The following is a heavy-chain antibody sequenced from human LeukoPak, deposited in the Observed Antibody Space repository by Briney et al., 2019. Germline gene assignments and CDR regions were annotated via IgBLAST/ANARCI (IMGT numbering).Heavy chain of an antibody. D-gene: IGHD5-12*01. CDR3: ARVGMGWLPNYGWYFDY. Sequence: PSETLSLTCTVSGGSISSYYWSWIRQPPGKGLEWIGYIYYSGSTNYNPSLKSRVTISVDTSKNQFSLKLSSVTAADTAVYYCARVGMGWLPNYGWYFDYWGQGTLVTVSS. J-gene: IGHJ4*02. CDR1: GGSISSYY. CDR2: IYYSGST. V-gene: IGHV4-59*01.